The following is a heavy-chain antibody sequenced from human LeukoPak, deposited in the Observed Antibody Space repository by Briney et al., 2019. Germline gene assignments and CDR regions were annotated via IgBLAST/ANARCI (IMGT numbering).Heavy chain of an antibody. D-gene: IGHD2-15*01. Sequence: GGSLRLSCAACAFTFSSYWMHWVRQAPGKGLVWVSRINSGGSSTSYADSVKGRFTISRDNAKNTMFLQMHSLRAEDTAVYYCARGYCSRGRCYSGAFDIWGQGTMVTVSS. CDR2: INSGGSST. CDR1: AFTFSSYW. V-gene: IGHV3-74*01. J-gene: IGHJ3*02. CDR3: ARGYCSRGRCYSGAFDI.